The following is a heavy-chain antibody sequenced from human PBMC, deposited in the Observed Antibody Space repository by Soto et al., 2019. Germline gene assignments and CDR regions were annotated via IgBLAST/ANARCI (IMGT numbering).Heavy chain of an antibody. CDR1: GFTFSNYW. J-gene: IGHJ3*01. CDR3: ARGDYHDNSGPFSDAFDV. V-gene: IGHV3-7*04. Sequence: EVQLVESGGGLVQPGGSLRLSCAASGFTFSNYWRSWVRQAPGKGLEWVANIRQDGSQKWYLDSVKGRFTISRDNAKKSLFLQMNSLRVEDTATYYCARGDYHDNSGPFSDAFDVWGQGTMVTVSS. D-gene: IGHD3-22*01. CDR2: IRQDGSQK.